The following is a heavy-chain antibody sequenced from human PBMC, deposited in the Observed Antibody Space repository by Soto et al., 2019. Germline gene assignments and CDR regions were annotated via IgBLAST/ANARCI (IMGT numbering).Heavy chain of an antibody. D-gene: IGHD3-22*01. CDR1: GFTFSSCG. Sequence: PGGSLRLSCAASGFTFSSCGMHWVRQAPGKGLEWVAVISYDGSNKYYADSVKGRFTISRDNSKNTLYLQMNSLRAEDTAVYYCANMGYYDSSGYYYYYYGMDVWGQGTTVTVSS. CDR2: ISYDGSNK. J-gene: IGHJ6*02. CDR3: ANMGYYDSSGYYYYYYGMDV. V-gene: IGHV3-30*18.